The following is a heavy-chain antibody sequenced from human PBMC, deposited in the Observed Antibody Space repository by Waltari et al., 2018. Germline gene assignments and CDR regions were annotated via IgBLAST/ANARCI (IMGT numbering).Heavy chain of an antibody. D-gene: IGHD3-16*01. J-gene: IGHJ4*02. Sequence: EVQLVESGGGLVQPGGSLRLSCAASGFTFSSYAMSWVRQAPGKGLEGVSASRGGVGSTDYADSVKGRFIISRVNSKNTLYLQMNSLRAEDTAVYYCAKAWAPGLIGGAASWGQGTLVTVSS. CDR2: SRGGVGST. V-gene: IGHV3-23*04. CDR3: AKAWAPGLIGGAAS. CDR1: GFTFSSYA.